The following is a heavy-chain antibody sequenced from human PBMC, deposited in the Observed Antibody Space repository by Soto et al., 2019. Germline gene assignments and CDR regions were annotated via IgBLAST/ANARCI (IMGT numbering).Heavy chain of an antibody. CDR3: ARGPKGRITIFGVVITNAFDI. CDR2: INHSGST. V-gene: IGHV4-34*01. Sequence: QVQLQQWGAGLLKPSETLSLSCAVYGGSFSGYYWSWIRQPPGKGLDWIGEINHSGSTNYNPSLKSRVTISVDTSKNQFSLKLSSVTAADTAVYYCARGPKGRITIFGVVITNAFDIWGQGTMVTVSS. CDR1: GGSFSGYY. J-gene: IGHJ3*02. D-gene: IGHD3-3*01.